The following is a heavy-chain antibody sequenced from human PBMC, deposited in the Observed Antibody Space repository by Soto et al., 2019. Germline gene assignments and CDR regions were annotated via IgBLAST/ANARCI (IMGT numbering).Heavy chain of an antibody. CDR1: GFTFSHYA. V-gene: IGHV3-30*18. J-gene: IGHJ4*02. CDR3: AKDGSHNFDY. D-gene: IGHD1-26*01. CDR2: MSYDGSNE. Sequence: QVQLVESGGGVVQPGRSLRLSCAASGFTFSHYAMHWVRQAPGKGLEWVALMSYDGSNEYYADSVKGRFTISRDNSKNRLYLQMNSLRGEDTAVYYCAKDGSHNFDYWGQGTLVTVSS.